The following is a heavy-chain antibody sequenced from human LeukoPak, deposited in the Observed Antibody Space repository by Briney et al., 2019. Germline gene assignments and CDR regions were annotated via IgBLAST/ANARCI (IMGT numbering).Heavy chain of an antibody. V-gene: IGHV4-61*01. J-gene: IGHJ4*02. Sequence: SETLSLTCTVSGGSVSSGSYYWSWIRKPPGKGLEWIGFIFHDGSAYYNPSFRSRAIISVDTSRNQFSLRLTSVTTADTAVYYCAREVRGPSVDFDFWGQGTLVIVSS. D-gene: IGHD3-10*01. CDR1: GGSVSSGSYY. CDR2: IFHDGSA. CDR3: AREVRGPSVDFDF.